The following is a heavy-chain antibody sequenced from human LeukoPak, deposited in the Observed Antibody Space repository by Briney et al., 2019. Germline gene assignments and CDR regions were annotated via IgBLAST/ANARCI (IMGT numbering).Heavy chain of an antibody. V-gene: IGHV3-53*05. CDR1: GFTVSSNY. Sequence: GGSLRLSCAASGFTVSSNYMSWVRQAPGKGLEWVSVIYSGGSTYYADSVKGRFTISRDNSKNTLYLQMNSLRAEDTAVYYCAKGYSSSWYRLDNWGQGTLVTVSS. D-gene: IGHD6-13*01. J-gene: IGHJ4*02. CDR3: AKGYSSSWYRLDN. CDR2: IYSGGST.